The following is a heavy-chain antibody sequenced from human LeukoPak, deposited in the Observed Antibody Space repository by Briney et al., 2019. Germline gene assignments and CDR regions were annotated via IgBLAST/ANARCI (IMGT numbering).Heavy chain of an antibody. J-gene: IGHJ4*02. Sequence: SETLSLTCTVSGGSISSYYWSWIRQPPGKGLEWIGYIYYSGSTNYNPSLNSRVTISVDMSKNQFSLKLSSVTAADTAVYYCARAPYFDFWSGYYFDYWGLGTLVTVSS. CDR1: GGSISSYY. D-gene: IGHD3-3*01. CDR2: IYYSGST. V-gene: IGHV4-59*01. CDR3: ARAPYFDFWSGYYFDY.